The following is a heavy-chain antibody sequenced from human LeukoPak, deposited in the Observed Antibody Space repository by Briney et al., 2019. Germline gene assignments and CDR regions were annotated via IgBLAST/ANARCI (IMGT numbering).Heavy chain of an antibody. CDR2: ISGSGGST. V-gene: IGHV3-23*01. D-gene: IGHD3-22*01. CDR3: AKVLDSSAYYYDY. Sequence: GGSLRLSCAASGFTFSSYGMSWVRQAPGKGLEWVSAISGSGGSTYYADSVKGRFTISRDNSMNTLYLQMNSLRAEDTAVYYCAKVLDSSAYYYDYWGPGTLVTVSS. J-gene: IGHJ4*02. CDR1: GFTFSSYG.